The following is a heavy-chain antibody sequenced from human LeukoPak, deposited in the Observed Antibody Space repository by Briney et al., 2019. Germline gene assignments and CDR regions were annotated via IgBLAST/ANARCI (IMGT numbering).Heavy chain of an antibody. CDR2: IRYDGSNK. J-gene: IGHJ3*02. D-gene: IGHD3-10*01. V-gene: IGHV3-30*02. CDR3: AKGRHYAHYYGSGSYYRDAFDI. Sequence: HLGGSLRLSCAASGFTFDDYGMHWVRQAPGKGLEWVAFIRYDGSNKYYADSVKGRFTISRDNSKNTLYLQMNSLRAEDTAVYYCAKGRHYAHYYGSGSYYRDAFDIWGQGTMVTVSS. CDR1: GFTFDDYG.